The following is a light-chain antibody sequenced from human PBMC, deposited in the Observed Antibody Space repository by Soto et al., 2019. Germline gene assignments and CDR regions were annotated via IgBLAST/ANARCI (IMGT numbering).Light chain of an antibody. Sequence: SVLTQPASVSGSPGQSNTISCTGTSSDVGGYNYVSWYQQHPGKAPKLMIYEVSNRPSGVSNRFSGSKSGNTASLTISGLQAEDEADYYCSSYTSSSTYVFGTGTKVTVL. J-gene: IGLJ1*01. CDR1: SSDVGGYNY. CDR2: EVS. CDR3: SSYTSSSTYV. V-gene: IGLV2-14*01.